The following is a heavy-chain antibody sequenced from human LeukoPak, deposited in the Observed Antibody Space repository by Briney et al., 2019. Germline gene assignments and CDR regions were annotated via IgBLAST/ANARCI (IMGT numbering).Heavy chain of an antibody. CDR3: ATKRVYSSSWTGYYMDV. D-gene: IGHD6-13*01. J-gene: IGHJ6*03. Sequence: ASVKVSCKASGYTFTSYGISWVRQAPGQGLEWMGWISAYNGNTNYAQKFQGRVTMTEDTSTDTAYMELSSLRSEDTAVYYCATKRVYSSSWTGYYMDVWGKGTTVTVSS. V-gene: IGHV1-18*01. CDR2: ISAYNGNT. CDR1: GYTFTSYG.